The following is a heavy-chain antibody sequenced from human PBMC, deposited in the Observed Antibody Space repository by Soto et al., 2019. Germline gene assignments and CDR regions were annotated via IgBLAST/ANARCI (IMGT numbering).Heavy chain of an antibody. CDR1: GGSISSYY. CDR2: ICYSGST. V-gene: IGHV4-59*01. CDR3: ARTAIFGVVIATNVLDV. J-gene: IGHJ6*04. Sequence: QVQLQASGPGLAKPSETLSLTCTVSGGSISSYYLSWIRQPPGKGLEWIGYICYSGSTNYNPSLTRRVTISVYTSKNQFSLKLISVTAADTAVYYCARTAIFGVVIATNVLDVSGKGTTVTVSS. D-gene: IGHD3-3*01.